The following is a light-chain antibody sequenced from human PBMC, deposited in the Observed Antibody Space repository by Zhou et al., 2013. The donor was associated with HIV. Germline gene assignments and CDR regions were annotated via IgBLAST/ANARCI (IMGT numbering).Light chain of an antibody. Sequence: EIVLTQSPVTLSVSPGERATLSCRASQTVGSDLAWYQMKPGQAPRLLIYAAVTRATGIPTRFRGSGSGTEFTLTITSLQSEDSAIYYCQQYNSWPPYTFGQGTNLEIK. CDR2: AAV. CDR1: QTVGSD. CDR3: QQYNSWPPYT. J-gene: IGKJ2*01. V-gene: IGKV3-15*01.